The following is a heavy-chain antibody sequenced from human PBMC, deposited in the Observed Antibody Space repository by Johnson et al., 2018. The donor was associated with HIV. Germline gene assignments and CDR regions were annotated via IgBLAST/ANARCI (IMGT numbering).Heavy chain of an antibody. Sequence: VQLVESGGGLVQPGGSLKLSCAASGFTFSDHWMYWVRQAPGKGLVWVSRIKSDGRSTNYADSVKGRFTISRDNAKNTLYLQMNSLRAEDTAVYYCVRGLDIWGQGTEGTVSS. V-gene: IGHV3-74*02. CDR1: GFTFSDHW. CDR3: VRGLDI. J-gene: IGHJ3*02. CDR2: IKSDGRST.